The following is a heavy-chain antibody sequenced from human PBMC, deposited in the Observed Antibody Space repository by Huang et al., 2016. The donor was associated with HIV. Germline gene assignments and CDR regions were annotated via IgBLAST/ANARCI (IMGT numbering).Heavy chain of an antibody. J-gene: IGHJ4*02. V-gene: IGHV4-59*11. Sequence: QVQLQESGPGLVKPSETLSLTCTVSGGSISSHYWSWIRQPPGKWLEWIGSIYYSGSTNYNPSLKSRVTISVDTSKNQFSLKLSSVTAADTAVYYCARDGTTVVTPVWGQGTLVTVSS. CDR2: IYYSGST. D-gene: IGHD4-17*01. CDR3: ARDGTTVVTPV. CDR1: GGSISSHY.